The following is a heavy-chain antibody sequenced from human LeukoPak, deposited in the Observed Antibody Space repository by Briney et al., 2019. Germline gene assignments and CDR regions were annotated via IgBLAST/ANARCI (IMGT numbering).Heavy chain of an antibody. V-gene: IGHV3-48*01. CDR1: GFTFSSYS. CDR3: ARVGNYYGSGSYDHFDY. D-gene: IGHD3-10*01. Sequence: GGSLRLSCAASGFTFSSYSMNWVRQAPGKGLEWVSYISSSSSTIYYADSVKGRFTISRDNAKNSLYLQMNSPRAEDTAVYYCARVGNYYGSGSYDHFDYWGQGTLVTVSS. J-gene: IGHJ4*02. CDR2: ISSSSSTI.